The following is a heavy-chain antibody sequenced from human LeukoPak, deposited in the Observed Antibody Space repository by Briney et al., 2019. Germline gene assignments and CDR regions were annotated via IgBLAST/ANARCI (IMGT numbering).Heavy chain of an antibody. CDR1: GGSISSYY. D-gene: IGHD6-19*01. Sequence: SETLSLTCPVSGGSISSYYWSWIRQPPGKELEWIGYMHHSGSTKHNPYLKSRVTISVDPSKSQFSLKLSSVTAADTAVYYCARHAAVEGSSGWSPLWWFDPWGQGTLVTVSS. CDR2: MHHSGST. CDR3: ARHAAVEGSSGWSPLWWFDP. V-gene: IGHV4-59*08. J-gene: IGHJ5*02.